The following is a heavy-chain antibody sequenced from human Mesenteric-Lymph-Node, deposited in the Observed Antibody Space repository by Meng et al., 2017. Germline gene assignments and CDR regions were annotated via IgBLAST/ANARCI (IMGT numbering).Heavy chain of an antibody. Sequence: GGSLRLSCAASGFTFSSYAMSWVRQAPGKGLEWVSAISGSGGSTYYADSVKGRFTISRDNAKNSLYLQMNSLRAEDTAVYYCATYGGNSDAFDIWGQGTMVTVSS. CDR1: GFTFSSYA. CDR2: ISGSGGST. D-gene: IGHD4-23*01. V-gene: IGHV3-23*01. J-gene: IGHJ3*02. CDR3: ATYGGNSDAFDI.